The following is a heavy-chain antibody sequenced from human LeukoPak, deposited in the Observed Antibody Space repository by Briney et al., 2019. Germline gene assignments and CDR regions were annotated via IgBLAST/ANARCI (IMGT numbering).Heavy chain of an antibody. CDR3: ARAYYDILTGYYMDY. D-gene: IGHD3-9*01. J-gene: IGHJ4*02. CDR2: INPNSGGT. V-gene: IGHV1-2*02. Sequence: ASVKVSCKASGYTFTGYYMHWVRQAPGQGLEWMGWINPNSGGTNYAQKFQGRVTMTRDTSISTAYMEPSRLRSDDTAVYYCARAYYDILTGYYMDYWGQGTLVTVSS. CDR1: GYTFTGYY.